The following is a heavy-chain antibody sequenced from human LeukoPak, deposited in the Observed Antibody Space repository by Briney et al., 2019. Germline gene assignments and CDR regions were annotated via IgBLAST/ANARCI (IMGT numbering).Heavy chain of an antibody. CDR2: ISGSGGST. J-gene: IGHJ4*02. Sequence: PGGSLRLSCAASGFTFSIYAMSWVRQAPGKGLEWVSAISGSGGSTYYADSVKGRFTISRDNSKNTLYLQMNSLRAEDTAVYYCAKGDTYYYDSSVNFDYWGQGTLVTVSS. CDR3: AKGDTYYYDSSVNFDY. D-gene: IGHD3-22*01. V-gene: IGHV3-23*01. CDR1: GFTFSIYA.